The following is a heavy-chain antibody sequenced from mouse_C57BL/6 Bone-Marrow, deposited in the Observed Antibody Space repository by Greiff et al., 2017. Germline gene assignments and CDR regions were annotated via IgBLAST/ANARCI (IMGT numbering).Heavy chain of an antibody. CDR2: ISGGGGNT. CDR3: SRKVTTVLATKYFDV. Sequence: EVKLVESGGGLVKPGGSLKLSCAASGFTFSSYTMSWVRQTPEKRLQWVAAISGGGGNTYYPDRVKGRFTISSDNDKNILYMQMSSLRSEDTALYYGSRKVTTVLATKYFDVWGTGTTVTVSS. CDR1: GFTFSSYT. J-gene: IGHJ1*03. D-gene: IGHD1-1*01. V-gene: IGHV5-9*01.